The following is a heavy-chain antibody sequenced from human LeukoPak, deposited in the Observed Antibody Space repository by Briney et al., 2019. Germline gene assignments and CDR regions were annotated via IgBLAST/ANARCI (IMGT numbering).Heavy chain of an antibody. CDR1: GGTFSSYA. CDR3: AREGQWLVLDY. CDR2: IIPIFGTA. V-gene: IGHV1-69*06. Sequence: SVKVSCKASGGTFSSYAISWVRQAPGQGLEWMGGIIPIFGTANYAQKFQGGVTITADKSTSTAYMELSSLRSEDTAVYYCAREGQWLVLDYWGQGTLVTVSS. J-gene: IGHJ4*02. D-gene: IGHD6-19*01.